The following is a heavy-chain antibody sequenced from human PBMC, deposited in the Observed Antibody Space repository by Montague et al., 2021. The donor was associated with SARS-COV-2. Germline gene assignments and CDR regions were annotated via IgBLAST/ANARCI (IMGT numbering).Heavy chain of an antibody. D-gene: IGHD2-15*01. CDR3: ARRSLGYCSGGSCYSAFDP. J-gene: IGHJ5*02. CDR1: GGSFSKYY. V-gene: IGHV4-59*01. CDR2: IYYSGST. Sequence: SETLSLTCAVYGGSFSKYYWSWIRQPPGKGLEWIGYIYYSGSTNYNPSLKSRVTISVDTSKNQFSLKLSSVTAADTAVHYCARRSLGYCSGGSCYSAFDPWGQGTLVTVSS.